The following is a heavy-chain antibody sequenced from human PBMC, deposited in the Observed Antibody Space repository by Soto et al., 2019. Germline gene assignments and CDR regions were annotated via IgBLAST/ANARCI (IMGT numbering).Heavy chain of an antibody. Sequence: QVQLEQSGAEVKTPGASVKVSCKASGYAFGSYDINWVRQAPGQGLEWMAWMNPNRCITNYAQKFQGRLTVNRDSALSIAHMEVSGLRNEDTAVYYCARSDGYDFNWLDSWGQGTLVIVSA. CDR2: MNPNRCIT. CDR3: ARSDGYDFNWLDS. CDR1: GYAFGSYD. V-gene: IGHV1-8*01. D-gene: IGHD2-21*01. J-gene: IGHJ5*01.